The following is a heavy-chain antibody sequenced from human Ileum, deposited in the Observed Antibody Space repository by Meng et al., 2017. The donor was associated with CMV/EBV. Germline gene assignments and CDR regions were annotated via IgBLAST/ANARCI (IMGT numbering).Heavy chain of an antibody. V-gene: IGHV3-21*01. J-gene: IGHJ6*02. CDR2: ISSSSSYI. CDR1: GFTFSTYS. CDR3: ARVRSGGWNYEGGMDV. D-gene: IGHD1-7*01. Sequence: GESLKISCAASGFTFSTYSMNWVRQAPGKGLEWVSCISSSSSYIYYADSVKGRFTISRDNSKNTLYLQINSLRAEDTAVYYCARVRSGGWNYEGGMDVWGQGTTVTVSS.